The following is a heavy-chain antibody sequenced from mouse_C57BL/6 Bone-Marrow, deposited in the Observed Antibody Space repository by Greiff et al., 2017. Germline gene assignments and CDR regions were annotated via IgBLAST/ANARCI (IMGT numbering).Heavy chain of an antibody. CDR3: ARRAYGGIGYFDV. D-gene: IGHD1-1*01. CDR2: ISNLAYSI. J-gene: IGHJ1*03. V-gene: IGHV5-15*01. Sequence: EVQLVESGGGLVQPGGSLKLSCAASGFTFSDYGMAWVRQAPRKGPEWVAFISNLAYSIYYADTVTGRFTISRENAKNTLYLEMSSLRSEDTARYYCARRAYGGIGYFDVWGTGTTGTGSS. CDR1: GFTFSDYG.